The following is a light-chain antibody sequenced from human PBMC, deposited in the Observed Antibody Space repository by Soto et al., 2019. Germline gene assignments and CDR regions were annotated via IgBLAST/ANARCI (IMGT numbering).Light chain of an antibody. CDR1: SSDIGDSNY. J-gene: IGLJ1*01. V-gene: IGLV2-14*03. Sequence: QSVLTQPASVSGSPGQSITISCTGTSSDIGDSNYVSWYQQHPGKAPKLVIYDVSNRPSGVSNRFSGSKSANTASLTISGLQDEDEADYYCSSFRSSSTSYVFGTGNKVTVL. CDR2: DVS. CDR3: SSFRSSSTSYV.